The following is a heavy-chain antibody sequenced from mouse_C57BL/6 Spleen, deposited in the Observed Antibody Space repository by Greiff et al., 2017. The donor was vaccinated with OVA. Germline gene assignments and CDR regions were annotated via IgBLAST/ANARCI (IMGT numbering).Heavy chain of an antibody. CDR1: GFNIKDYY. J-gene: IGHJ4*01. D-gene: IGHD1-1*01. Sequence: EVQLQQSGAELVRPGASVKLSCTASGFNIKDYYMHWVKQRPEQGLEWIGRIDPEDGDTEYAPKFQGKATMTADTSSNTAYLQLSSLTSEDTAVYYCTPYYYGSDYAMDYWGQGTSVTVSS. V-gene: IGHV14-1*01. CDR2: IDPEDGDT. CDR3: TPYYYGSDYAMDY.